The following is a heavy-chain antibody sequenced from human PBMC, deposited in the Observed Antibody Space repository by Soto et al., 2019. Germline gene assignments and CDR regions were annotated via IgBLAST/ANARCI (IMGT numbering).Heavy chain of an antibody. J-gene: IGHJ6*02. CDR1: GGTFGNSA. CDR3: ARSYYGSGSYWFYGMDV. D-gene: IGHD3-10*01. V-gene: IGHV1-69*06. CDR2: IIPSFATG. Sequence: ASVKVSCKASGGTFGNSAISWVRQAPGQGLEWMGGIIPSFATGNSAPEFQGRLTITADKSTTTAYMELSSLRSEDTAVYYCARSYYGSGSYWFYGMDVWGQGTTVTVSS.